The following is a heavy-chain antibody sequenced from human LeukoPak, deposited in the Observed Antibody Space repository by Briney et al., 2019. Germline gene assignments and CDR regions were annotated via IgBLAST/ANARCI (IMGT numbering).Heavy chain of an antibody. CDR3: ARDADSSSWQDAFDI. D-gene: IGHD6-13*01. V-gene: IGHV4-4*07. CDR1: GGSISSHY. Sequence: SETLSLTCTVSGGSISSHYWSWIRQPPGKGLEWIGRIYTSGSTNYNPSLKSRVTMSVDTSKNQFSLKLSSVTAADTAVYYCARDADSSSWQDAFDIWGQGTMVTVSS. CDR2: IYTSGST. J-gene: IGHJ3*02.